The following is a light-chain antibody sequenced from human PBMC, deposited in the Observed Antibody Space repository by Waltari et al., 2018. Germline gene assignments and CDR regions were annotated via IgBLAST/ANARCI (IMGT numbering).Light chain of an antibody. CDR3: CSYAGSGTWV. CDR2: EVT. J-gene: IGLJ3*02. V-gene: IGLV2-23*02. CDR1: SSDIGYYNL. Sequence: QSALTQPPSVSGSPGQSITISCPGTSSDIGYYNLASWYQHLPGKAPKVMIYEVTKRPSGVSNRFSGSKSGNTASLTISGVQAEDEGHYYCCSYAGSGTWVFGGGTKLTVL.